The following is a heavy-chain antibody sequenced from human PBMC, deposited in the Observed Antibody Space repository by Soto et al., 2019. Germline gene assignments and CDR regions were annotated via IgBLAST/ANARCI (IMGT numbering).Heavy chain of an antibody. CDR3: ARSNDYYDYYYVMDV. D-gene: IGHD1-1*01. Sequence: QVQLVQSGAEVKKPGASVKVSCKASGYTFTSYGISWVRQAPGQGLEWMGWISAYNGNTNYAQTLQGRVTMTPDTSTSTAYMELRSLRSDDTAVYYCARSNDYYDYYYVMDVWGQGTTVTVSS. CDR2: ISAYNGNT. J-gene: IGHJ6*02. CDR1: GYTFTSYG. V-gene: IGHV1-18*01.